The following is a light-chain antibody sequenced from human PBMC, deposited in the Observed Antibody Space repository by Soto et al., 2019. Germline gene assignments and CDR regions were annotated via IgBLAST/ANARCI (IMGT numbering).Light chain of an antibody. CDR2: AAS. CDR3: QQVNTYPFT. CDR1: QGIGTY. Sequence: IQMTQSRSSLSASAGDRVIITCRAIQGIGTYFAWYQQKPGIAPKLLIYAASTLQTGVPSRFSGSGSGTDLTLTISSLQPEDVATYYSQQVNTYPFTFGPGTKVGIK. V-gene: IGKV1-9*01. J-gene: IGKJ3*01.